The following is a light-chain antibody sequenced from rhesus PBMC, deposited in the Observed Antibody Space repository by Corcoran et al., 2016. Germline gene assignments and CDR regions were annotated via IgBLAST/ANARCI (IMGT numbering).Light chain of an antibody. V-gene: IGKV1S12*01. Sequence: DIQMTQSPSALSASVGDRVTISCRASQNIHSNLAWYQQKPGKAPKLLIYAASSLQTGIPYRFSGSGSGTEFTLTISSLQPEDSAAYYCQHYYDNPLTFGGGTKVELK. J-gene: IGKJ4*01. CDR1: QNIHSN. CDR2: AAS. CDR3: QHYYDNPLT.